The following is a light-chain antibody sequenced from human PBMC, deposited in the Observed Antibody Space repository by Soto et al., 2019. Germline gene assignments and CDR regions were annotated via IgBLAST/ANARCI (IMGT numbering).Light chain of an antibody. Sequence: QSDLTQPPSASGSPGQSVTISCTGTSSDVRGYNYVSWYQQHPGKAPKLMIYEVSKRPSGVPDRFSGSKSGNTASLTVSGLQAEDEADYYCSSYAGSNNLVFGGGTKLTVL. CDR1: SSDVRGYNY. J-gene: IGLJ2*01. CDR3: SSYAGSNNLV. CDR2: EVS. V-gene: IGLV2-8*01.